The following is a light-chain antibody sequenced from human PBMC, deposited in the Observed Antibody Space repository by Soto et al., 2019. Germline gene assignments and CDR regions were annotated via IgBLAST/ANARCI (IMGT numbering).Light chain of an antibody. J-gene: IGLJ1*01. CDR3: QSFDTSLTNSYV. CDR2: GNT. V-gene: IGLV1-40*01. Sequence: QSALTQPPSVSGSAGQRVTISCTGSSSNIGAGYDVHWYQQLPGAAPKLLIYGNTNRPSGVPDRFSGSKSGTSASLAITGLQAEDEGDYYCQSFDTSLTNSYVFGTGTKVTVL. CDR1: SSNIGAGYD.